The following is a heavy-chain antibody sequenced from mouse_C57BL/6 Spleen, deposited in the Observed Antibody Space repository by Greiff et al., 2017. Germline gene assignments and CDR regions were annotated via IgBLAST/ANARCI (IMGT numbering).Heavy chain of an antibody. D-gene: IGHD1-1*01. CDR1: GYTFTSYW. Sequence: EVKLVESGTVLARPGASVKMSCKTSGYTFTSYWMHWVKQRPGQGLEWIGAIYPGNSDTSYNQKFKGKAKLTAVTSASTAYMELSSLTNEDSAVYYCTKRGADYYGSSYGYFDVWGTGTTVTVSS. J-gene: IGHJ1*03. CDR2: IYPGNSDT. CDR3: TKRGADYYGSSYGYFDV. V-gene: IGHV1-5*01.